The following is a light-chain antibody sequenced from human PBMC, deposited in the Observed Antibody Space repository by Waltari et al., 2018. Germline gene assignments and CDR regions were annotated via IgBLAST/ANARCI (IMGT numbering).Light chain of an antibody. CDR1: QSVLYSSNNKNY. V-gene: IGKV4-1*01. Sequence: DIVMTQSPDSLAVSLGERATINCKSSQSVLYSSNNKNYLALYQQKPGQPPNLLIYWASPRDAGVPDRLSGRGSGTDFTLTISSLQAEDVAVYYCQQYYSTPGITFGPGTKVDIK. J-gene: IGKJ3*01. CDR3: QQYYSTPGIT. CDR2: WAS.